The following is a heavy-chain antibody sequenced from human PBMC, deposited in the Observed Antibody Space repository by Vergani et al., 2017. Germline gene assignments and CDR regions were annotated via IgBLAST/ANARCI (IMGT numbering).Heavy chain of an antibody. CDR2: MYHSGST. CDR3: GRVADFYGLGSRLLDL. J-gene: IGHJ5*02. D-gene: IGHD3-10*01. CDR1: GGSITSSSYY. V-gene: IGHV4-61*05. Sequence: QLHLQESGPGLVKPSETLSLTCTVSGGSITSSSYYWGWIRQPPGKELEWIGYMYHSGSTNYNPSLETRVTISGDTSNNQFSLKLNSVTAADTAVYYCGRVADFYGLGSRLLDLWGQGILVTVSS.